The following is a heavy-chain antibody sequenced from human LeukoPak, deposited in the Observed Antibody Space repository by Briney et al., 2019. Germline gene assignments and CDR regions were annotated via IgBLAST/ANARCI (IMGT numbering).Heavy chain of an antibody. CDR3: ARDAVGNSGSFAFDI. D-gene: IGHD1-26*01. V-gene: IGHV4-61*01. Sequence: SDTLSLTCTVSGGSVNSDSDYWTWIRQPPGKGLEWIGYIYYSGSTNYNPSLTSRVTISVDTSKNQFSLNLSSVTAADTAVYFCARDAVGNSGSFAFDIWGQGTMVTVSS. J-gene: IGHJ3*02. CDR2: IYYSGST. CDR1: GGSVNSDSDY.